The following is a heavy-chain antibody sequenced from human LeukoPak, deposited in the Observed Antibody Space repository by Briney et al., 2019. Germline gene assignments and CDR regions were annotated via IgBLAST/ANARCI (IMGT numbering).Heavy chain of an antibody. V-gene: IGHV3-48*03. CDR1: GFTFSSYE. CDR2: ISSSGSNI. J-gene: IGHJ6*04. CDR3: AREGEAYCSSTSCYVPYYYGMDV. D-gene: IGHD2-2*01. Sequence: GGSLRLSCAASGFTFSSYEMNWVRQAPGKGLEWVSYISSSGSNIYYADSVKGRFTISRDNAKNSLYLQMNSLRAEDTAVYYCAREGEAYCSSTSCYVPYYYGMDVWGKGTTVTVSS.